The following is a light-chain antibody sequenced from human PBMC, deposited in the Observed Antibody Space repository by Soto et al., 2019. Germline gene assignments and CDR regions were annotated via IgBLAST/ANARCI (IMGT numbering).Light chain of an antibody. V-gene: IGKV3-11*01. J-gene: IGKJ5*01. Sequence: EIVLTQSPATLSLSPGERATLSCRASQSVSNYLAWYQQKPGQAPRLLIYAASDRATGIPARFSGSGSGTDFTLTISSLEPEDFGIFYCLQRADWPKSTFGQGTRLEIK. CDR2: AAS. CDR1: QSVSNY. CDR3: LQRADWPKST.